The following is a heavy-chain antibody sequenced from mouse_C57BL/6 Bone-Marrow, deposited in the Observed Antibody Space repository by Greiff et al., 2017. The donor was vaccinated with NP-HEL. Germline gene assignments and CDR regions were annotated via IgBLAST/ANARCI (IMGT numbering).Heavy chain of an antibody. CDR2: INPYNGGT. CDR3: ARTTPLGYFDV. D-gene: IGHD1-1*01. J-gene: IGHJ1*03. CDR1: GYTFTDYY. V-gene: IGHV1-19*01. Sequence: EVQLQQSGPVLVKPGASVKMSCKASGYTFTDYYMNWVKQSHGKSLEWIGVINPYNGGTSYNQKFKGKATLTVDKSSSTAYMELNSLTSEDSAVYYCARTTPLGYFDVWGTGTTVTVSS.